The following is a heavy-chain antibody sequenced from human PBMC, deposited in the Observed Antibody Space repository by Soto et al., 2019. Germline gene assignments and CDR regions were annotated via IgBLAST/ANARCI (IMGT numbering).Heavy chain of an antibody. J-gene: IGHJ3*01. CDR1: AYTITSYT. V-gene: IGHV1-3*04. D-gene: IGHD1-26*01. CDR3: ARDMLGPRKAFDV. Sequence: ASVKVSCKASAYTITSYTMHEVRQAPGQRLEWLGWINTGNGNTKHSQKFQGRVAITRDTSASTTYMEVSRLRSEDTAMYYCARDMLGPRKAFDVWGQGTMVTVSS. CDR2: INTGNGNT.